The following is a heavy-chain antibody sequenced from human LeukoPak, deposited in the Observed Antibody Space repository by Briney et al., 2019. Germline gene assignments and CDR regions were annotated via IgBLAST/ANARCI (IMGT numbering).Heavy chain of an antibody. J-gene: IGHJ6*02. CDR1: GGSISNYH. CDR3: ARDPLPAVAVAPTGYYHDVGV. CDR2: IDTSENT. D-gene: IGHD5-12*01. Sequence: PSETLSPTCTVSGGSISNYHWNWIRQPAGRGLEWIGRIDTSENTNYNPSLKSRVTMSIDTSKNQFSLKLTSLTAADTAVYFCARDPLPAVAVAPTGYYHDVGVWGQGTTVIVSS. V-gene: IGHV4-4*07.